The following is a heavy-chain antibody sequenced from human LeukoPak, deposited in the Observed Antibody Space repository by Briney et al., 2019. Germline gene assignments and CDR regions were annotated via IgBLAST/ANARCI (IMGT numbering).Heavy chain of an antibody. Sequence: ASVKVSCKASGYTFTSYDINWVRQATGQGLEWMGWMSPNSGNTGYAQKFQGRVTMTRNTSISTAYMELSSLRSEDTAVYYCARLSYYDFWSGYYDYYYYGMDVWGQGTTVTVSS. D-gene: IGHD3-3*01. CDR2: MSPNSGNT. J-gene: IGHJ6*02. CDR3: ARLSYYDFWSGYYDYYYYGMDV. V-gene: IGHV1-8*01. CDR1: GYTFTSYD.